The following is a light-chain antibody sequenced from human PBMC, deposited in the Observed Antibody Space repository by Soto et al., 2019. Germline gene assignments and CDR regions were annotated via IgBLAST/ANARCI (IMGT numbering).Light chain of an antibody. CDR3: QQYGSSPRA. Sequence: EIVLTQSPGTLSLSPGERATLSCRASQSVSSSYLAWYQQKPGQAPRLLIYGASSRGTGISDRFSGSESGTDFSLTISRLEPEDSAVYYCQQYGSSPRAFGQGTKVEIK. V-gene: IGKV3-20*01. CDR2: GAS. J-gene: IGKJ1*01. CDR1: QSVSSSY.